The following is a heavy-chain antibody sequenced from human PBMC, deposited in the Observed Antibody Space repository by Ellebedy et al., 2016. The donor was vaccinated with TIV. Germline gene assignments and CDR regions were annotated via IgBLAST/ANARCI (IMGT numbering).Heavy chain of an antibody. CDR1: GGSVSSGSYY. Sequence: SETLSLXXTVSGGSVSSGSYYWSWIRQPPGKGLEWIGYIYYSGSTNYNPSLKSRVTISVDKSKNQFSLKLSSVTAADTAVYYCARGSRGFGVVISLGYGMDVWGQGTTVTVSS. CDR2: IYYSGST. V-gene: IGHV4-61*01. CDR3: ARGSRGFGVVISLGYGMDV. D-gene: IGHD3-3*01. J-gene: IGHJ6*02.